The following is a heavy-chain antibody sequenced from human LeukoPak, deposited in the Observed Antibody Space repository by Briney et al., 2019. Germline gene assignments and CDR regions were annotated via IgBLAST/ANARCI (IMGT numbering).Heavy chain of an antibody. CDR3: AKWGVNYYDSSGYETPVDY. Sequence: PGGSLRLSCAASGFTFSSYGMHWARQAPGKGLEWVAVISYDGSNKYYADSVKGRFTISRDNSKNTLYLQMNSLRAEDTAVYYCAKWGVNYYDSSGYETPVDYWGQGTLVTVSS. V-gene: IGHV3-30*18. CDR1: GFTFSSYG. CDR2: ISYDGSNK. D-gene: IGHD3-22*01. J-gene: IGHJ4*02.